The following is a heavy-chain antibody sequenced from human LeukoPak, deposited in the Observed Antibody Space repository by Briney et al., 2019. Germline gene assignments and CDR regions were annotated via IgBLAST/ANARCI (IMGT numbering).Heavy chain of an antibody. Sequence: SETLSLTCTVSGGSISSNYWSWIRQPPGKGLEWIGYIYYSGSTNYNPSLKSRVTISVDTSKNQFSLKLSSVTAADTAVYYCARDPSEGMDVWGKGTTVTVSS. V-gene: IGHV4-59*01. J-gene: IGHJ6*04. CDR3: ARDPSEGMDV. CDR2: IYYSGST. CDR1: GGSISSNY.